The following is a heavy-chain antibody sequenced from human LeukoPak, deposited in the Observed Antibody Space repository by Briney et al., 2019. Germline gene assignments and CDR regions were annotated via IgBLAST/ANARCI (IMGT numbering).Heavy chain of an antibody. D-gene: IGHD1-1*01. CDR3: VRDLDSVAFL. CDR2: IISRSTYI. Sequence: GGSLRLSRAASGFRLSSYTLDRVRQAPGKGLGWVSSIISRSTYIYYADSLKGRSTISKDNAKNSLYLQMNILRAEDTAVYYCVRDLDSVAFLWGQGSLVTVSS. CDR1: GFRLSSYT. V-gene: IGHV3-21*01. J-gene: IGHJ4*02.